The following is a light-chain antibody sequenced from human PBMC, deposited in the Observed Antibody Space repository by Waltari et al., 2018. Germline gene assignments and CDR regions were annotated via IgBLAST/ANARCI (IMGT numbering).Light chain of an antibody. CDR2: EGT. V-gene: IGLV2-23*01. J-gene: IGLJ2*01. CDR3: SSYARSDNSVL. Sequence: QSALTQPASVSGSPGQSITISCTGSTSDVGGHHLVSWYRQFPNKAPQLIIYEGTRRPSGVSSRFSASKSGNTASLTISGLQAEDEALYFCSSYARSDNSVLFGGGTQLSVL. CDR1: TSDVGGHHL.